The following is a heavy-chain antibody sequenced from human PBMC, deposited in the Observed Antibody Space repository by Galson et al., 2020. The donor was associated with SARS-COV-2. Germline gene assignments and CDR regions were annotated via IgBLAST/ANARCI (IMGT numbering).Heavy chain of an antibody. J-gene: IGHJ6*02. CDR2: MIPNSGNT. CDR1: GYTFTSYD. V-gene: IGHV1-8*01. CDR3: ARGILGAAAGTLVYYFYYGMDV. D-gene: IGHD6-13*01. Sequence: ASVKVSCKASGYTFTSYDINWVRQATGQGLEWMGWMIPNSGNTGYAQKFQGRVTMTRNTSISTAYMELSSLRSEDTAVYYCARGILGAAAGTLVYYFYYGMDVWGQGTTVTVSS.